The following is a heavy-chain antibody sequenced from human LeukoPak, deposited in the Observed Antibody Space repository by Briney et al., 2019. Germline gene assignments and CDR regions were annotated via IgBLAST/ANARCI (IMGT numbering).Heavy chain of an antibody. V-gene: IGHV1-2*02. CDR1: GYSFTGYY. Sequence: ASVKVSCKAYGYSFTGYYIHWVRQAPGQGLEWMGWINPNSGGTNYAQKFQGRVTMTRDTSISTAYMELSRLRSDDTAVYYCARVHSRANWFDPWGQGTLVTVSS. CDR2: INPNSGGT. J-gene: IGHJ5*02. CDR3: ARVHSRANWFDP.